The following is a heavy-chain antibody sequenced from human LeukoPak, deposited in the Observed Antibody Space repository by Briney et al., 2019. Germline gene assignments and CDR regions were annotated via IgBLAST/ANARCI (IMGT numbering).Heavy chain of an antibody. CDR1: GGSFSGDY. CDR3: ASLYSSGWSPPRYYYMDV. V-gene: IGHV4-34*01. CDR2: INHSGST. J-gene: IGHJ6*03. D-gene: IGHD6-19*01. Sequence: SETLSLTCAVYGGSFSGDYWSWIRQPPGKGLEWIGEINHSGSTNYNPSLKSRVAISVDTSKNQFSLKLSSVTAADTAVYYCASLYSSGWSPPRYYYMDVWGKGTTVTVSS.